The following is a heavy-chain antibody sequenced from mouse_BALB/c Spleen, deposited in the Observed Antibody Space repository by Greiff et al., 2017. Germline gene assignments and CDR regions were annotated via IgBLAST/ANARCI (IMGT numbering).Heavy chain of an antibody. CDR2: ISSGSSTI. D-gene: IGHD3-2*01. Sequence: EVKLQESGGGLVQPGGSRKLSCAASGFTFSSFGMHWVRQAPEKGLEWVAYISSGSSTIYYADTVKGRFTISRDNPKNTLFLQMTSLRSEDTAMYYCARSPRQLGLAWFAYWGQGTLVTVSA. CDR1: GFTFSSFG. CDR3: ARSPRQLGLAWFAY. V-gene: IGHV5-17*02. J-gene: IGHJ3*01.